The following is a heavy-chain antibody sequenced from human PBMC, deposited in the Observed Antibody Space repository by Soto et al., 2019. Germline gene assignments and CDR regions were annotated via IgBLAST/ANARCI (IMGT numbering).Heavy chain of an antibody. Sequence: GESLKISCEGSGFIFSRYKIGRVRQMPGKGLEWMGIINPGNSDTTYSPSFQGQVTISADNSINTAYLQWSSLRASDTAVYYCMRSYGESNYFYHGFDVWGQGTTVTVSS. CDR1: GFIFSRYK. D-gene: IGHD2-21*01. CDR2: INPGNSDT. CDR3: MRSYGESNYFYHGFDV. J-gene: IGHJ6*02. V-gene: IGHV5-51*01.